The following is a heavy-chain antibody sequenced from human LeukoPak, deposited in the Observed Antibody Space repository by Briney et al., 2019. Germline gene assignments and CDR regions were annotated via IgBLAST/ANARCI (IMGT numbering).Heavy chain of an antibody. D-gene: IGHD5-12*01. Sequence: GGSLRLSCAASGFTFSSYGMHWVRQAPGKGLEWVAFIRYDGSNKYYADSVKGRFTISRDNSKNSLYLQMNSLRAEDTAVYYCARGPSGYHNTGGQGTLVTVSS. J-gene: IGHJ4*02. CDR1: GFTFSSYG. CDR2: IRYDGSNK. CDR3: ARGPSGYHNT. V-gene: IGHV3-30*02.